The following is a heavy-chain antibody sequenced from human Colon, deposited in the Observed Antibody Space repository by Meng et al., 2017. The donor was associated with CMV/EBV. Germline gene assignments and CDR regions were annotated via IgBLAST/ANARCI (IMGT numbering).Heavy chain of an antibody. Sequence: QFQLKESGPGLVKASETLSLTCTVSGDSINSNTYNWGWIRQPPGKGLEWIGNVYYTEGTYYNPSLKSRVTISIDTSMNQFSLKLSSVTAADTAIYYCVRGGTAMVAHFDYWGQGALVTVSS. CDR1: GDSINSNTYN. CDR3: VRGGTAMVAHFDY. D-gene: IGHD5-18*01. V-gene: IGHV4-39*07. CDR2: VYYTEGT. J-gene: IGHJ4*02.